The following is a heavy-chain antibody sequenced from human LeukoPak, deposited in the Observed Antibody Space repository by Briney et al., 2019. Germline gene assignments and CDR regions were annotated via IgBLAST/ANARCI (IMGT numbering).Heavy chain of an antibody. V-gene: IGHV3-23*01. D-gene: IGHD4-17*01. CDR3: ARERRDFGDPLDY. Sequence: AGGSLRLSCAASGFTFSSYAMAWVRQAPGKGLEWGSAISSSGDNTYYADSVKGRFTISRDNYKNTLYLQLNSLRAGDTALYYCARERRDFGDPLDYWGQGTLVTVSS. CDR1: GFTFSSYA. J-gene: IGHJ4*02. CDR2: ISSSGDNT.